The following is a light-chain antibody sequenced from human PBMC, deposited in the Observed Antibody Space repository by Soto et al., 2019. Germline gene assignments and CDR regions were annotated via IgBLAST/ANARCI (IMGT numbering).Light chain of an antibody. J-gene: IGKJ1*01. CDR3: QRSYGSPPWT. CDR1: QTISIF. Sequence: DIQITQSPSSLSASVGDRVTITCRASQTISIFLNWYQQKPGNAPKLLIYGASTLQSGVPSRFSGGGSGTDFTLTISRLQPEDFATYYCQRSYGSPPWTFGQGTKVDIK. V-gene: IGKV1-39*01. CDR2: GAS.